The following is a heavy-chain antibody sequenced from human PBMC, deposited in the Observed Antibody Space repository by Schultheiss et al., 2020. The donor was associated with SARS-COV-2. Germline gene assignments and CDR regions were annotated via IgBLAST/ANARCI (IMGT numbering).Heavy chain of an antibody. CDR1: GFTFSSYG. D-gene: IGHD1-26*01. CDR3: ARDGARELPYFDY. CDR2: IWYDGSNK. V-gene: IGHV3-33*01. Sequence: GGSLRLSCAASGFTFSSYGMHWVRQAPGKGLEWVAVIWYDGSNKYYADSVKGRFTISRDNSKNTLYLQMNSLRAEDTAVYYCARDGARELPYFDYWGQGTLVTVSS. J-gene: IGHJ4*02.